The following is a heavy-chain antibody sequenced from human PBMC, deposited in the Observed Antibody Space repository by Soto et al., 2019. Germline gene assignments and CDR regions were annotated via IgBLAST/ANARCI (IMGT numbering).Heavy chain of an antibody. CDR2: IYHSGST. D-gene: IGHD5-12*01. CDR3: AREGPNGGYEYDY. J-gene: IGHJ4*02. Sequence: LSETLSLTCAVSGGSISSSNWWSWVRQPPGKGLEWIGEIYHSGSTNYNPSLKSRVTISVDKSKNQFSLKLSSVTAADTAVYYCAREGPNGGYEYDYWGQGTLVTVSS. V-gene: IGHV4-4*02. CDR1: GGSISSSNW.